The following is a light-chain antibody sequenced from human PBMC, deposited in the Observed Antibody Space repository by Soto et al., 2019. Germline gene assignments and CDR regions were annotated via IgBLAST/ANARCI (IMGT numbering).Light chain of an antibody. CDR3: QSGDSSGTSFYV. CDR2: KDI. V-gene: IGLV3-25*03. Sequence: SYELTQPPSVSVSPGQTARITCSGDTLPKQYAYWYQQKPGQAPVLLIVKDIERASGIPERFSGSSSGTTVTLTISGVQAEDEPDYYCQSGDSSGTSFYVFGTGTKLTVL. CDR1: TLPKQY. J-gene: IGLJ1*01.